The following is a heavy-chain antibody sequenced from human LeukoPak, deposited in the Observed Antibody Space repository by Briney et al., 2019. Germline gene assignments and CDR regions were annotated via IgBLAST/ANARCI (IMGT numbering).Heavy chain of an antibody. CDR1: SFHLKNYW. Sequence: GGSLRLSCAASSFHLKNYWMRGVRQAPGKGLEWVANINQDGSEIYYVDSVKGRFTISRDNAKNSLYLQINSVRADATAVYYRARDQGSMIVVRTPNWYSDLWGRGTLVTVSS. V-gene: IGHV3-7*01. J-gene: IGHJ2*01. CDR3: ARDQGSMIVVRTPNWYSDL. CDR2: INQDGSEI. D-gene: IGHD3-22*01.